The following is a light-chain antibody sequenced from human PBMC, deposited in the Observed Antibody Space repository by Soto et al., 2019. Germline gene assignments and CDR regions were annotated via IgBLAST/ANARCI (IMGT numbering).Light chain of an antibody. V-gene: IGLV2-8*01. CDR2: EVN. J-gene: IGLJ1*01. CDR1: SSDIGAYNY. CDR3: SSYAGSNTYV. Sequence: QSVLTQPPSASGSPGQSVTISCTGTSSDIGAYNYVSWYQQHPGKAPKLMIYEVNKRSSGVPDRFSGSKSGNTASLTVSGLQAEDETDYYCSSYAGSNTYVFGTGTKVNVL.